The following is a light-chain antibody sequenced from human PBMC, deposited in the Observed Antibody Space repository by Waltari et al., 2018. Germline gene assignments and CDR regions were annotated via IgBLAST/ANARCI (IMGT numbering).Light chain of an antibody. CDR3: HQYYLPPWT. Sequence: DIKMTQSPSSLSASVGDSVTITCRASQGISNALAWYQQKPGRAPNLLLYAASRLKSGVPSRFSGGGSGTDYTLTISSLQPEDFATYYCHQYYLPPWTFGQGTKVEIK. V-gene: IGKV1-NL1*01. CDR1: QGISNA. CDR2: AAS. J-gene: IGKJ1*01.